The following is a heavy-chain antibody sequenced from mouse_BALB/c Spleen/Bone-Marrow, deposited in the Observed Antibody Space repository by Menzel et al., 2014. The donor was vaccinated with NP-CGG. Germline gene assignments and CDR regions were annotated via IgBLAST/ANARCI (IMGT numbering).Heavy chain of an antibody. J-gene: IGHJ3*01. CDR2: IDTSDSYT. V-gene: IGHV1-69*01. CDR1: GHTFXDYW. Sequence: QVQLQQSGAELVMPGASVKMSCKASGHTFXDYWMHWVKQRPGQGLEWIGAIDTSDSYTSYNQKFKGKATLTVDESSNTAYMQLSSLTSEDSAVYYCARSDYRYDPLAYWGQGTLVTVSA. CDR3: ARSDYRYDPLAY. D-gene: IGHD2-14*01.